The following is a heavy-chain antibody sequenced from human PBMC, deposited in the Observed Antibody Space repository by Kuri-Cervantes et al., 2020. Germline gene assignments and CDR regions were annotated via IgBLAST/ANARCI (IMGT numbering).Heavy chain of an antibody. CDR3: ARVNAANYDILTGYYMGYFDY. D-gene: IGHD3-9*01. CDR2: ISAYNGNI. Sequence: ASVKVSCKASGYTFTSYAISWVRQAPGQGLEWMGWISAYNGNINYAQKLQGRVTMTTDTSTSTAYMELRSLRSDDTAVYYCARVNAANYDILTGYYMGYFDYWGQGTLVTVSS. J-gene: IGHJ4*02. V-gene: IGHV1-18*01. CDR1: GYTFTSYA.